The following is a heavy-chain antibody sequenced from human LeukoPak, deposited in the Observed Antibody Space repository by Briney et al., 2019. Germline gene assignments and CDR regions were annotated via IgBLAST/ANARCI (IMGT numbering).Heavy chain of an antibody. Sequence: PGGSLRLSCAASGFTFSSYAMSWARQAPGKGLEWVSAISGSGGSTYYADSVKGRFTISRDNSKNTLYLQMNSLRAEDTAVYYCAAKGYCSSTSCHTPDYWGQGTLVTVSS. D-gene: IGHD2-2*01. V-gene: IGHV3-23*01. CDR1: GFTFSSYA. CDR3: AAKGYCSSTSCHTPDY. CDR2: ISGSGGST. J-gene: IGHJ4*02.